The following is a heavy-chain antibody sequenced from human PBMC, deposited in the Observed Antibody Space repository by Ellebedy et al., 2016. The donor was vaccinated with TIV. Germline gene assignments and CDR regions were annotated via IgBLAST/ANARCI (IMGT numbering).Heavy chain of an antibody. CDR3: ATDPRDYGDYTLLGY. CDR2: FDPEDGET. J-gene: IGHJ4*02. D-gene: IGHD4-17*01. CDR1: GYTLTELS. V-gene: IGHV1-24*01. Sequence: ASVKVSXXVSGYTLTELSMHWVRQAPGKGLEWMGGFDPEDGETIYAQKFQGRVTMTEDTSTDTAYMELSSLRSEDTAVYYCATDPRDYGDYTLLGYWGQGTLVTVSS.